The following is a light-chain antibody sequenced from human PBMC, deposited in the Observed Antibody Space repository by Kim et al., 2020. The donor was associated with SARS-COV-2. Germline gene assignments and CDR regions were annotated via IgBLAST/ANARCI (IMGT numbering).Light chain of an antibody. CDR3: AAWDDSFWV. CDR1: SSNIGSNY. Sequence: ELTQPPSASGTPGQRVTISCSGSSSNIGSNYVYWYQQLPGTAPKLLIYRNNQRPSGVPDRFSGSKSGTSASLAISGLRSEDEANYYCAAWDDSFWVFGGGTQLTVL. CDR2: RNN. V-gene: IGLV1-47*01. J-gene: IGLJ3*02.